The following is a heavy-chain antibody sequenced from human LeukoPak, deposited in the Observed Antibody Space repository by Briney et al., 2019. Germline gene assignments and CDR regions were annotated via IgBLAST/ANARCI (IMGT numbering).Heavy chain of an antibody. D-gene: IGHD1-14*01. CDR1: GDPISAYY. V-gene: IGHV4-4*08. Sequence: SETLSLTCSVSGDPISAYYWSWIRQPPGKGLEFIAYIHASGVTNYNPSLKSRVTTSVDTSENQVSLKLTSVTAADTAVYYCARIAREPDPWGQGTLVTVSS. J-gene: IGHJ5*02. CDR2: IHASGVT. CDR3: ARIAREPDP.